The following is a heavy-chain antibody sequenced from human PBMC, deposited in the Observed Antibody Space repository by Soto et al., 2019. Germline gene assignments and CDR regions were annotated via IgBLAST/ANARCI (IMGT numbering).Heavy chain of an antibody. D-gene: IGHD6-19*01. CDR3: VKDSDTWWLVPY. Sequence: GGSLRLSCGASGFTFSSYAMSWVRQAPGKGLEWVSAISGSGGSTYYADSVKGRFTISRDNSKNTLYLQMNSLRAEDTAVYYCVKDSDTWWLVPYWGQGNLVTVSS. V-gene: IGHV3-23*01. CDR1: GFTFSSYA. J-gene: IGHJ4*02. CDR2: ISGSGGST.